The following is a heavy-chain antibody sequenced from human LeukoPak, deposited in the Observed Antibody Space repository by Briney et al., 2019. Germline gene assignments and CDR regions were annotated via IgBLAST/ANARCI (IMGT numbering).Heavy chain of an antibody. J-gene: IGHJ4*02. Sequence: EASVKVSCKASGGTFNGYAISWVRQAPGQGLEWMGRIIPILHITNYAQKFQGRVTITADKSTSTAYMELSNLRSEDTAMYYCARARVGATLFDYWGQGTLVTVSS. D-gene: IGHD1-26*01. CDR1: GGTFNGYA. CDR2: IIPILHIT. V-gene: IGHV1-69*04. CDR3: ARARVGATLFDY.